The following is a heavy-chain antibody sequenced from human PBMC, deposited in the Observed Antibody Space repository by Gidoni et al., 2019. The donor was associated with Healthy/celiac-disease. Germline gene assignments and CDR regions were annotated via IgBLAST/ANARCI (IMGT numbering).Heavy chain of an antibody. J-gene: IGHJ3*02. D-gene: IGHD5-18*01. V-gene: IGHV4-39*01. CDR1: GGSLSSSSYY. Sequence: QLQLQESGPGLVKPSETLSLTCTVSGGSLSSSSYYWGWIRQPPGKGLEWIGSIYYSGSTYYNPSLKSRVTISVDTSKNQFSLKLSSVTAADTAVYYCSRWSDGYGAFDIWGQGTMVTVFS. CDR2: IYYSGST. CDR3: SRWSDGYGAFDI.